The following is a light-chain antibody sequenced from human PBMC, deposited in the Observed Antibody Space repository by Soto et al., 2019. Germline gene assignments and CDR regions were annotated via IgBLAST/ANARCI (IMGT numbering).Light chain of an antibody. CDR2: DVS. J-gene: IGLJ2*01. V-gene: IGLV2-14*01. CDR1: SSDVGGYNY. Sequence: ALTQPASVAGSPGQSLTISCTGTSSDVGGYNYVSWYQQHPGKAPKLMIYDVSNRPSGVSDRFSGSKSGNTASLTISGLQAEDEADYYCSSYTRSSTVVFGGGTKVTVL. CDR3: SSYTRSSTVV.